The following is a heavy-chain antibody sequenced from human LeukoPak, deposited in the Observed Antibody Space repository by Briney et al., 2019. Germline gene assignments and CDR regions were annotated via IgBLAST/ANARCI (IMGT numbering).Heavy chain of an antibody. V-gene: IGHV3-30*02. CDR1: GFTFSSYG. CDR2: IRYDGSNK. J-gene: IGHJ4*02. CDR3: AKDIGGSGYGDY. D-gene: IGHD3-10*01. Sequence: GGSLGLSCAASGFTFSSYGMHWVRQAPGKGLEWVAFIRYDGSNKYYADSVKGRFTISRDNSKNTLCLQMNSLRAEDTAVYYCAKDIGGSGYGDYWGQGTLVTVSS.